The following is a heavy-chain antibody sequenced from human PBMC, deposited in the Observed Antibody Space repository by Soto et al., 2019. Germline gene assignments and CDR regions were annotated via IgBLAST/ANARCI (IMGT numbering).Heavy chain of an antibody. J-gene: IGHJ4*02. CDR1: GFTFSNAW. CDR2: IKSKSDGGTT. D-gene: IGHD2-2*01. Sequence: EVQLVESGGGLVKPGGSLRLSCAVSGFTFSNAWMSWVRQAPGKGLEWVGRIKSKSDGGTTDYAAPVKGRFTISRDDSKNALYLQMNSLKTEDTAMYYCTTLFHCDSSSCYVLDYWGRGTLGTVSS. V-gene: IGHV3-15*01. CDR3: TTLFHCDSSSCYVLDY.